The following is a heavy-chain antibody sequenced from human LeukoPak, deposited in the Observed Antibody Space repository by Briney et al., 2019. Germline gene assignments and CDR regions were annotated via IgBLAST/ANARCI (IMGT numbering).Heavy chain of an antibody. CDR3: ANYGPDHPAKCGGACGKNYYSGMHV. J-gene: IGHJ6*02. CDR2: ICYDGSNK. V-gene: IGHV3-30*02. Sequence: GGSLRLSCAASGLTFSSYGMNWVRQAPGKGLEWVAIICYDGSNKYYADSVKGRFTISRDNSRNTLYLQMNSLRAEDPPLHHCANYGPDHPAKCGGACGKNYYSGMHVWGQGTTVTVSS. D-gene: IGHD3-10*01. CDR1: GLTFSSYG.